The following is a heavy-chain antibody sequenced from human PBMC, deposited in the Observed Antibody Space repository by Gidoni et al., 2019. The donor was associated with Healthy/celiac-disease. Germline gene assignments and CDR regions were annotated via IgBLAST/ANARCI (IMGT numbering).Heavy chain of an antibody. CDR2: IRSKAYGGTT. CDR1: GFTFGDYA. V-gene: IGHV3-49*04. D-gene: IGHD3-10*01. CDR3: TTNRITMVQGVIITKNY. Sequence: EVQLVESGGGLVQPGRSLRLSCTASGFTFGDYAISWVRQAPGKGLEWVGFIRSKAYGGTTEYAASVKGRFTISRDDSKSIAYLQMNSLKTEDTAVYYCTTNRITMVQGVIITKNYWGQGTLVTVSS. J-gene: IGHJ4*02.